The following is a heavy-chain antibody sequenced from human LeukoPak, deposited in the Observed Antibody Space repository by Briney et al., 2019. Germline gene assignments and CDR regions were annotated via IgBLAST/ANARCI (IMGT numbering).Heavy chain of an antibody. V-gene: IGHV1-69*13. CDR2: IIPIFGTA. J-gene: IGHJ4*02. CDR1: GGTFSSYA. CDR3: ARALVWGYFDY. Sequence: GASVKVSCKASGGTFSSYAISWVRQAPGQGLEWMGGIIPIFGTANYAQKFQGRVTITADESTSTAYMELSSLRSDDTAVYYCARALVWGYFDYWGQGTLVTVSS. D-gene: IGHD3-16*01.